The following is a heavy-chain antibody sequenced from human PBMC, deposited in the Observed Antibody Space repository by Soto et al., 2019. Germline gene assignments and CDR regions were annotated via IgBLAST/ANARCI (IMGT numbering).Heavy chain of an antibody. V-gene: IGHV1-18*01. CDR3: AMVDNYVTPTPQDV. J-gene: IGHJ6*02. CDR1: GYIFVNYG. CDR2: ISPYNGNT. D-gene: IGHD3-16*01. Sequence: QVQLVQSGDEVKKPGASVKVSCKASGYIFVNYGIAWVRQAPGQGLEWMGWISPYNGNTHYATKVQGRLTMTTDTPTSTADMDRGSLTSDDTAVYYCAMVDNYVTPTPQDVWGQGTTVTVSS.